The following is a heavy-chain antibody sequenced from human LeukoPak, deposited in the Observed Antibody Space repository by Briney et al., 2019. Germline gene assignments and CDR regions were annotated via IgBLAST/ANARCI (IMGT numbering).Heavy chain of an antibody. CDR3: ATGRDADSARGYYDMDV. J-gene: IGHJ6*02. Sequence: SETLSLTCTVSGGSITGYYWTWIRQPAGKGLEWIGRIYSGGSTNYNPPLKSRVTMSVDTSKNQFSLKSSSVTAADTAVYYCATGRDADSARGYYDMDVWGQGTTVTVSS. D-gene: IGHD5-24*01. V-gene: IGHV4-4*07. CDR2: IYSGGST. CDR1: GGSITGYY.